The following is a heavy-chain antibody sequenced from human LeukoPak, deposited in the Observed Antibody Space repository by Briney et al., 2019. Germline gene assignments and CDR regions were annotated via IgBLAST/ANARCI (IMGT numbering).Heavy chain of an antibody. J-gene: IGHJ4*02. CDR1: GFTFSNAW. CDR2: IKSKTDGGIT. Sequence: GGSLRLSCAASGFTFSNAWMSWVRQAPGKGLEWVGRIKSKTDGGITDYAAPVKGRFTISRDDSKNTLYLQMNSLKTEDTAVYYCTTDPPMTGYYYYWGQGTLVSVSS. CDR3: TTDPPMTGYYYY. D-gene: IGHD3-9*01. V-gene: IGHV3-15*01.